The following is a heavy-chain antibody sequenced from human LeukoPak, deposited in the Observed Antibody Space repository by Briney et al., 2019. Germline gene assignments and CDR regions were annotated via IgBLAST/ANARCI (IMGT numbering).Heavy chain of an antibody. Sequence: ASMKVSCKASGYTFTMNGINWVRQAPGQGLEWMGWISTYNGQTNYAQRLQGRVTMTTDTSTSTAYMELRSLRSDDTAVYYCARMYCSRGSCYPLFYYNAMDVWGQGTTVTVSS. V-gene: IGHV1-18*01. D-gene: IGHD2-15*01. CDR2: ISTYNGQT. J-gene: IGHJ6*02. CDR1: GYTFTMNG. CDR3: ARMYCSRGSCYPLFYYNAMDV.